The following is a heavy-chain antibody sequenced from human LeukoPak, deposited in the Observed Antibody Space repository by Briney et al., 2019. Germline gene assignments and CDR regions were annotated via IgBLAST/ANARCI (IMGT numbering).Heavy chain of an antibody. CDR3: ARDQGYCSGGSCYDWFDP. J-gene: IGHJ5*02. V-gene: IGHV1-46*01. CDR1: GYTFTSYG. Sequence: ASVKVSCKASGYTFTSYGISWVRQAPGQGLEWMGIINPSGGSTSYAQKFQGRVTMTRDMPTSTVYMELSSLRSEDTAVYYCARDQGYCSGGSCYDWFDPWGQGTLVTVSS. D-gene: IGHD2-15*01. CDR2: INPSGGST.